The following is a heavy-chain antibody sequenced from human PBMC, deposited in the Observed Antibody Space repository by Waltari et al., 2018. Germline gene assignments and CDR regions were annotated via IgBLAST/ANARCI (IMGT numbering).Heavy chain of an antibody. CDR3: AKDLGGFSGSHWYFDL. CDR2: ISGSDGRT. Sequence: EVQLVESGGGWVQRGGSLGLSGPAPGLTFGGKALSGVGQAPGRGREWVSSISGSDGRTNYADSAKGRFTISRDNVKNTLFLQMNSLRADDAAVYYCAKDLGGFSGSHWYFDLWGHGTLVTVSS. CDR1: GLTFGGKA. D-gene: IGHD5-12*01. V-gene: IGHV3-23*04. J-gene: IGHJ2*01.